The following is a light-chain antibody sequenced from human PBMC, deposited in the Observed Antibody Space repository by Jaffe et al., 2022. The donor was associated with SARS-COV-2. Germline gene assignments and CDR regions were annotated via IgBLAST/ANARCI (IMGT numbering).Light chain of an antibody. CDR1: QSVRSN. Sequence: EIVMTQSPATLSVSPGERATLSCRASQSVRSNLAWYQQKPGQAPRLLIYDASTRATGIPARFSGSGSGTEFTLTISSLQSEDFAVYSCQQYNNWPYTFGQGTKLEIK. CDR2: DAS. V-gene: IGKV3-15*01. CDR3: QQYNNWPYT. J-gene: IGKJ2*01.